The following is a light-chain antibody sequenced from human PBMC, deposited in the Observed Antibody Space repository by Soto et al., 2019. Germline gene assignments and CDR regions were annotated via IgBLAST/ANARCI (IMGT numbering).Light chain of an antibody. Sequence: DIVMTQSPDSLAVSLGERATINCKSSQSVLDRSNNKIYLAWYQQKPGQPPKPLIYWASTREFGVPDRFSGSGSGTDFTLTISSLQAEDVALYYCQQYYGVPRTFGQGTKVEIK. CDR2: WAS. CDR1: QSVLDRSNNKIY. CDR3: QQYYGVPRT. V-gene: IGKV4-1*01. J-gene: IGKJ1*01.